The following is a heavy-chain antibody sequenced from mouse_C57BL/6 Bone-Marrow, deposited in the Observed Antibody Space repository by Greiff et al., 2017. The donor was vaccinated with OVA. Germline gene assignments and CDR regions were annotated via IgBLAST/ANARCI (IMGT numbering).Heavy chain of an antibody. V-gene: IGHV1-9*01. Sequence: QVQLKESGAELMKPGASVKLSCKATGYTFTGYWIEWVKQRPGHGLEWIGEILPGSGSTNYNEKFKGKATFTADTSSNTAYMQLSSLTTEDSAIYYCAREGGYYDYDGDAMDYWGQGTSVTVSS. CDR1: GYTFTGYW. D-gene: IGHD2-4*01. CDR3: AREGGYYDYDGDAMDY. J-gene: IGHJ4*01. CDR2: ILPGSGST.